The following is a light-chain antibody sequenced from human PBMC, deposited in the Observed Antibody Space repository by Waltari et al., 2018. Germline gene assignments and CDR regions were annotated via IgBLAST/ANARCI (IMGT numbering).Light chain of an antibody. V-gene: IGKV3-15*01. CDR3: QQYYLLPLT. J-gene: IGKJ4*01. CDR2: DAS. Sequence: DIAMTQSPATLSVSPGERATLSCRASQSIRTYLTWHQQKPGQAPRLLIYDASTRAAGVPARFTGSASGTEFTLTISSLQSEDSAVYYCQQYYLLPLTFGGGTKVEIK. CDR1: QSIRTY.